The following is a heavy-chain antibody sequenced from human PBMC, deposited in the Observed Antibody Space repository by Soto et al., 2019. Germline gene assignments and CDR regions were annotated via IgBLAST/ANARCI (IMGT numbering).Heavy chain of an antibody. CDR1: GGSIRNYF. CDR2: IYSSGNT. Sequence: SETLSLTCTVSGGSIRNYFWTWIRQPAGKGLAWIRRIYSSGNTVYNASLKSRVTMSIDMSKNQFSLKLSSMTAADTAVYYCVRDVESPGISGSWGAFDIWGQGTVVTVSS. CDR3: VRDVESPGISGSWGAFDI. D-gene: IGHD1-20*01. V-gene: IGHV4-4*07. J-gene: IGHJ3*02.